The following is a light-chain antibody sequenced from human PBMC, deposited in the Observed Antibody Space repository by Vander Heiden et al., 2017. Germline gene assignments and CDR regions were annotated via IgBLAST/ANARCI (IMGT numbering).Light chain of an antibody. J-gene: IGLJ2*01. V-gene: IGLV1-44*01. CDR1: TSNIGSNT. CDR3: AAWDDSLNGGV. Sequence: QSVLTQPPSASATPGPRVTISCYGSTSNIGSNTVHWYQQLPGTAPKLLIYTNNQRPSGVPDRFSGSKSGTSASLAISGLQSEDEADYYCAAWDDSLNGGVFGEGTKLTVL. CDR2: TNN.